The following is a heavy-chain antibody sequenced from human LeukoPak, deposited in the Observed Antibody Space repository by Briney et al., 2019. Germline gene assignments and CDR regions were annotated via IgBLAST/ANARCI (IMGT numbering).Heavy chain of an antibody. CDR3: AKLYSSGWYPD. CDR2: ISGGGGST. J-gene: IGHJ4*02. V-gene: IGHV3-23*01. D-gene: IGHD6-19*01. CDR1: GFTFTSYS. Sequence: GGSLRLSCAASGFTFTSYSMNWVRQAPGKGLEWVSTISGGGGSTYYADSVKGRFTISRDNSKNTLYLQVNSLRAEDTAVYYCAKLYSSGWYPDWGQGTLVTVSS.